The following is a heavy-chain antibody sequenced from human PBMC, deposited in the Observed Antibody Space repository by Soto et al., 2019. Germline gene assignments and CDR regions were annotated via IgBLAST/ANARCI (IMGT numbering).Heavy chain of an antibody. Sequence: QVQLVQSGAEVKKPGSSVKVSCKTSGGPFKAYAVSWVRQAPGQGLEWMGGIIPVFGAPTYAQDFQGRVNITADKSTSTAYMELSNLRFDDTAVYYCATDRAASSGIHAFDIWGQWTMVAVSS. J-gene: IGHJ3*02. CDR3: ATDRAASSGIHAFDI. V-gene: IGHV1-69*06. CDR1: GGPFKAYA. CDR2: IIPVFGAP. D-gene: IGHD1-20*01.